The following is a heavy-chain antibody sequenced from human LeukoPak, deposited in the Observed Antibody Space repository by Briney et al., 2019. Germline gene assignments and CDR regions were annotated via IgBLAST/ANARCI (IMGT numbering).Heavy chain of an antibody. CDR1: GFSFSSYG. CDR2: ISGSGGST. J-gene: IGHJ4*02. D-gene: IGHD5-24*01. Sequence: PGGSLRLSCAASGFSFSSYGMHWVRQAPGKGLEWVSAISGSGGSTYYADSVKGRFTISRDNSKNTLYLQMNSLRAEDTAVYYCAKARMEMATIDYFDYWGQGTLVTVSS. V-gene: IGHV3-23*01. CDR3: AKARMEMATIDYFDY.